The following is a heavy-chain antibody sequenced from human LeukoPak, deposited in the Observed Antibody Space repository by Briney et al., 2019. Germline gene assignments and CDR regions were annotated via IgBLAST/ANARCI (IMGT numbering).Heavy chain of an antibody. D-gene: IGHD3-10*01. V-gene: IGHV4-59*08. J-gene: IGHJ4*02. Sequence: SQSLSPTWTLAAASVSSSYASSVRHPGRNWREWVGYIYYGGSTNYKPSLKSRVTISVDTSKNQFTLKLSSVTAADTAVYYCARHSYYYGSGMYFDYWGQGTLVTVSS. CDR3: ARHSYYYGSGMYFDY. CDR1: AASVSSSY. CDR2: IYYGGST.